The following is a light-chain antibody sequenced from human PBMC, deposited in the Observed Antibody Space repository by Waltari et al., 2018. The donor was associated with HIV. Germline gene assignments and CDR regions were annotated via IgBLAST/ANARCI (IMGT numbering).Light chain of an antibody. CDR3: SSYTSSNTLR. CDR2: EVS. CDR1: SSEAGGSKY. Sequence: QSALTQPASVSGSPGQSNTISCPGTSSEAGGSKYVSWYQQHPGKAPSLMIYEVSNRPSGVSNRFSGSKSGDTASLTISGLQAEDEAAYYCSSYTSSNTLRFGGGTKLTVL. J-gene: IGLJ2*01. V-gene: IGLV2-14*01.